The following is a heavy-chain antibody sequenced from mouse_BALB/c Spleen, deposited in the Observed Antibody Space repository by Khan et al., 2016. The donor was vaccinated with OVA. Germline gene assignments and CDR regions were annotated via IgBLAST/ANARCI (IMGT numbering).Heavy chain of an antibody. V-gene: IGHV5-9-3*01. J-gene: IGHJ2*01. Sequence: EVELVESGGGLVKPGGSLKFSCAASGFTFSNYGMSWVRQTPEKRLEWVATISSGGSYTYYPDSVKGRFTISRDNAKNTLYLKMSSLRSEDTAMYYCARTPGYYGSNYFDYWGQGTTLTVSS. D-gene: IGHD1-1*01. CDR2: ISSGGSYT. CDR1: GFTFSNYG. CDR3: ARTPGYYGSNYFDY.